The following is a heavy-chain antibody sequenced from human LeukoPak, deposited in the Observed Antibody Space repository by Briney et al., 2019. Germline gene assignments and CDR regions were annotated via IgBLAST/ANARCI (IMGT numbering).Heavy chain of an antibody. CDR1: GYTFTGYY. D-gene: IGHD3-10*01. V-gene: IGHV1-2*02. Sequence: ASVKVSCKASGYTFTGYYMHWVRQAPGQGLEWMGWINPNSGGTNYAQKLQGRVTMTRDTSISTAYMELSRLRSDDTAVYYCARERVMVRGVRYIHFDYWGQGTLVTVSS. CDR2: INPNSGGT. J-gene: IGHJ4*02. CDR3: ARERVMVRGVRYIHFDY.